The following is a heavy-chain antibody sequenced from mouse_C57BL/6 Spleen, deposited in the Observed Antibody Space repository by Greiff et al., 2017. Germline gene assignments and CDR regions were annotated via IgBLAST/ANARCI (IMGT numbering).Heavy chain of an antibody. CDR1: GFTFSSYG. CDR2: ISSGGSYT. Sequence: EVMLVESGGDLVKPGGSLKLSCAASGFTFSSYGMSWVRQTPDKRLEWVATISSGGSYTYYPDRVKGRFTISRDNAKNTLYLQMSSLKSEDTAMYYCARHEDYYGSFDYWGQGTTLTVSS. CDR3: ARHEDYYGSFDY. D-gene: IGHD1-1*01. V-gene: IGHV5-6*02. J-gene: IGHJ2*01.